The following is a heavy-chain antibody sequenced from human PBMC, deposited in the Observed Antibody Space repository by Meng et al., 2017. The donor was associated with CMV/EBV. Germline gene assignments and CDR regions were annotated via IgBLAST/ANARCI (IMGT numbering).Heavy chain of an antibody. CDR2: IYPSGST. Sequence: ESGPGLVKASAPLSLTSTVHGGYISCYYWSWLRQPAGKGLEWIGLIYPSGSTNYNPSLKSRVTMSVDTSKNQFSLKLSSVTAADTAVYYCARGPEVDYGDYVGLDYWGQGTLVTVSS. CDR3: ARGPEVDYGDYVGLDY. D-gene: IGHD4-17*01. J-gene: IGHJ4*02. V-gene: IGHV4-4*07. CDR1: GGYISCYY.